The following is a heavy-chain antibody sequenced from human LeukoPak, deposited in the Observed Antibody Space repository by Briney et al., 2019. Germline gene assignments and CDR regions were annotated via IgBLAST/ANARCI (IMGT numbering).Heavy chain of an antibody. D-gene: IGHD6-19*01. Sequence: PGGSLRLPCAASGFTFSSYGMHWVRQARAKGLEWVAFIRYDGSNKLYADSVKGRLTNSRDNYKNSLYLQMHSQRAGHSALYFCAREQAGDSSGWYIFPWVYYWGQGTLVTVSS. V-gene: IGHV3-30*02. J-gene: IGHJ4*02. CDR1: GFTFSSYG. CDR3: AREQAGDSSGWYIFPWVYY. CDR2: IRYDGSNK.